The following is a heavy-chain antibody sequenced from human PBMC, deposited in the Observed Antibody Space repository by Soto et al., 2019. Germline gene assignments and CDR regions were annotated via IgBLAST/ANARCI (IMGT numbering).Heavy chain of an antibody. V-gene: IGHV5-51*01. CDR3: ARSQALDY. CDR1: GYIFTTNA. Sequence: GESLKISCRASGYIFTTNAIAWVRQKPVQGLEWLGLIYPGDSDIRYRPSFEGQVTISADKSLSTAYLQWRSLKASDTAIYYCARSQALDYWGQGTLVTVSS. J-gene: IGHJ4*02. CDR2: IYPGDSDI.